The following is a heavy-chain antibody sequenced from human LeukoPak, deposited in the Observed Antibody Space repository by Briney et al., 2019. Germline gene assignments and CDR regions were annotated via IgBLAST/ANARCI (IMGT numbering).Heavy chain of an antibody. CDR3: ARVSFNGRNDY. CDR2: IYHSGST. J-gene: IGHJ4*02. Sequence: PSETLSLTCTVSGYSISTGYYWGWIRQPPGKGLEWIGTIYHSGSTYYNLSLKSRFTISIDTSKNQFSLKLSSVTAADTAVYYCARVSFNGRNDYWGQGTLVTVSS. V-gene: IGHV4-38-2*02. CDR1: GYSISTGYY.